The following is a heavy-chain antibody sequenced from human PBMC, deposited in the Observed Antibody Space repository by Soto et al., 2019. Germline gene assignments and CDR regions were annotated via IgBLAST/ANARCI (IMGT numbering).Heavy chain of an antibody. CDR2: IYYSGST. V-gene: IGHV4-31*03. CDR3: ARVYCSGGSCYEFDY. CDR1: GGSISSGGYY. Sequence: SETLSLTCTVSGGSISSGGYYWSWIRQHPGKGLEWIGYIYYSGSTYYNPSLKSRVTISVDTSKNQFSLKLSSVTAADTAVYYCARVYCSGGSCYEFDYWGQGTLVTGSS. J-gene: IGHJ4*02. D-gene: IGHD2-15*01.